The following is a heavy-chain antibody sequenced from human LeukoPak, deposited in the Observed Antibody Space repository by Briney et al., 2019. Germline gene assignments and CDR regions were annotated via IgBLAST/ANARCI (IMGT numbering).Heavy chain of an antibody. Sequence: GGSLRLSCAASGFTFSSSAMSWVRQAPGKGLEWVSAISNNGGYTYYADSVQGRFTISRDNSKSTLCLQMNSLRAEDTAVYYCAKSDYWGQGTLVTVSS. CDR1: GFTFSSSA. CDR2: ISNNGGYT. J-gene: IGHJ4*02. CDR3: AKSDY. V-gene: IGHV3-23*01.